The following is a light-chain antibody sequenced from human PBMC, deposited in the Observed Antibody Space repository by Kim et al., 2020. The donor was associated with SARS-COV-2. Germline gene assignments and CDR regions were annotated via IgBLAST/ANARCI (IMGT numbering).Light chain of an antibody. V-gene: IGKV3-15*01. Sequence: SPGETATLACRASQSVSSNLAWYQHRPGQAPRLLIYGAFTRATGTPARFSGSGSGTDFTLTISSLQSEDFAVYYCQQYDNWPPWTFGQGTKVDIK. CDR2: GAF. CDR1: QSVSSN. J-gene: IGKJ1*01. CDR3: QQYDNWPPWT.